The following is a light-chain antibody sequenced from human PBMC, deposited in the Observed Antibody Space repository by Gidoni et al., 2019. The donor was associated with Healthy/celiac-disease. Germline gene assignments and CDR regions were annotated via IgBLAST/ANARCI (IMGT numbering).Light chain of an antibody. V-gene: IGKV1-5*01. CDR3: QQYNSYSSYT. J-gene: IGKJ2*01. Sequence: DIEMTQSPSTLSASVGDRVTITCRGSQSISSWLAWYQQKPGKAPQLLIYDASSVESGVPSRFSGSGSWTEFTLTISSLQPDDFATSYCQQYNSYSSYTFGQGTKLEIK. CDR2: DAS. CDR1: QSISSW.